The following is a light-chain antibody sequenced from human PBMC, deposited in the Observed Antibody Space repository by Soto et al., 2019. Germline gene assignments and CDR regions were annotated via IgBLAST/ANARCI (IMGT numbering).Light chain of an antibody. CDR1: QSVSSY. CDR3: QQYRSSPRT. Sequence: EIVLTQCPGTLSLSPGERATLSCRASQSVSSYLAWYQQKPGQAPRLLIYAASSRATGIPDRFSGSGSGTAFTLTISRLEPEDFAVYYCQQYRSSPRTFGPGTEVDIK. CDR2: AAS. V-gene: IGKV3-20*01. J-gene: IGKJ3*01.